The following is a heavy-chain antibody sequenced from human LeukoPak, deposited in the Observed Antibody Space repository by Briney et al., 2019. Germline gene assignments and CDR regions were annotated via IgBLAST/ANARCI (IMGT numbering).Heavy chain of an antibody. J-gene: IGHJ4*02. CDR1: GGSISSGDYY. CDR3: ARELYTAMAFDY. D-gene: IGHD5-18*01. V-gene: IGHV4-30-4*01. Sequence: PSETLSLTCTVSGGSISSGDYYWSWIRQPPGKGPEWIGYIYYSGSTYYNPSLKSRVTISVDTSKNQFSLKLSSVTAADTAVYYCARELYTAMAFDYWGQGTLVTVSS. CDR2: IYYSGST.